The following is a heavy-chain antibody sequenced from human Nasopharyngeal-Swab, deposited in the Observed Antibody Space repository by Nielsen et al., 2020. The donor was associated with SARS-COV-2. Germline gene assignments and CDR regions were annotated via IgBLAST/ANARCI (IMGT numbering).Heavy chain of an antibody. V-gene: IGHV4-31*03. CDR3: ARDYRGAGYYYYGMDV. D-gene: IGHD1-26*01. CDR1: GGSINSGDSC. J-gene: IGHJ6*02. Sequence: SETLSLTCTVSGGSINSGDSCWSWIRQHPGKGLEWIGYISYRGSTYYNPSPESRVTISVDTSKNQVSLNLSSVTAADTAVYYCARDYRGAGYYYYGMDVWGQGTTVTVSS. CDR2: ISYRGST.